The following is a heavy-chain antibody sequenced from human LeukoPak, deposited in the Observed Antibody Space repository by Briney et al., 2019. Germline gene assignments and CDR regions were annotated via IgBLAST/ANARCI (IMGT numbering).Heavy chain of an antibody. V-gene: IGHV3-23*01. D-gene: IGHD5-12*01. Sequence: GGSLRLSCAASGFTFSSYAMSWVRQAPGKGLEWVSTISGSGGTTYYADSVKGQFTISRDNSKNTLYLQMNSLRAEDTAVYYSAKPRDIVATISALYWGQGTLVTVSS. CDR1: GFTFSSYA. CDR2: ISGSGGTT. J-gene: IGHJ4*02. CDR3: AKPRDIVATISALY.